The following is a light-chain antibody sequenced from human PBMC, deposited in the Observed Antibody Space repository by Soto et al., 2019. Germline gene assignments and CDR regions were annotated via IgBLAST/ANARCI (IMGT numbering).Light chain of an antibody. J-gene: IGKJ4*01. CDR1: QSVLYSSNNKNY. CDR3: QQYYSPPLT. CDR2: WTS. Sequence: DIVMTQSPDSLAVSLGERATINCKSSQSVLYSSNNKNYVAWYQQRPGQPPKRLIYWTSIRESGVPDRFSGSGSGTDFTLTISSLQAEDVAVYFCQQYYSPPLTFGGGTKVEIK. V-gene: IGKV4-1*01.